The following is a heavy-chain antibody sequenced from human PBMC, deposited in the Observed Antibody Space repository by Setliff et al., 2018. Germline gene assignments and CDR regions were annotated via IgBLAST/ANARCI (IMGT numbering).Heavy chain of an antibody. Sequence: SETLSLTCTFYGGPFSDYYWGWVRQTPGKGLEWIAEINPSGTTNYIPSLKSRLTILVDTSKRQFSLKLNSVTAADTAVYYCRFWSYVYKNDYWAQGTLVTVSS. J-gene: IGHJ4*02. CDR1: GGPFSDYY. CDR2: INPSGTT. CDR3: RFWSYVYKNDY. V-gene: IGHV4-34*01. D-gene: IGHD3-16*01.